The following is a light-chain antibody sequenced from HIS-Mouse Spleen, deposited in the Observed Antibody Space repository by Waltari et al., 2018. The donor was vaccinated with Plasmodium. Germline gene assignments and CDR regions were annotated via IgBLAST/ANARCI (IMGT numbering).Light chain of an antibody. CDR1: AFPNKY. Sequence: SYELTLPPSVSVSPGQTDRITCSGYAFPNKYTYWYQQNSGQAPVLVIYDDSKRPSGIPERFSGSSSGTMATLTISGAQVEDEADYYCYSTDSSGNHRVFGGGTKLTVL. CDR2: DDS. V-gene: IGLV3-10*01. CDR3: YSTDSSGNHRV. J-gene: IGLJ3*02.